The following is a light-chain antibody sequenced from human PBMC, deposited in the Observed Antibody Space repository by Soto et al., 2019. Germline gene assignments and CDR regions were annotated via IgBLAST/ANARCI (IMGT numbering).Light chain of an antibody. J-gene: IGKJ5*01. Sequence: EIVMTQSPATLSVSPGYRSTLSCRAGQPLNNNVAWYQHKPGQAPRLLIYGASTRATGISARLSGSGSGTEFTLTISSLQSEAFAVYYCQQYEKWPPPITFGHGTRLEIK. CDR2: GAS. V-gene: IGKV3-15*01. CDR1: QPLNNN. CDR3: QQYEKWPPPIT.